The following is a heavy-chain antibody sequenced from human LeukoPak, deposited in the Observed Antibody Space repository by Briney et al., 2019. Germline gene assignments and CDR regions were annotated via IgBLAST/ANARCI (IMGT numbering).Heavy chain of an antibody. CDR2: IDPSDSYT. J-gene: IGHJ3*02. CDR1: GYSFTSYW. CDR3: ARHTPGLWFGDNDAFDI. D-gene: IGHD3-10*01. V-gene: IGHV5-10-1*01. Sequence: GESLKISCKGSGYSFTSYWISWVRQMPGKGLEWMGRIDPSDSYTNYSPSFKGHVTISADKSISTAYLQWSSLKASDTAMYYCARHTPGLWFGDNDAFDIWGQGTMVTVSS.